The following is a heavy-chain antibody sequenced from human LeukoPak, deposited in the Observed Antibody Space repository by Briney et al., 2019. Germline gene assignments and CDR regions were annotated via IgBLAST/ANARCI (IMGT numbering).Heavy chain of an antibody. CDR3: ARGGYDFWSGYYPGDD. CDR2: FYRGDSDT. D-gene: IGHD3-3*01. J-gene: IGHJ4*01. CDR1: GYSFTSYW. V-gene: IGHV5-51*01. Sequence: GESLKISCKGSGYSFTSYWIGWVRQMPGKGLEWMWIFYRGDSDTSSTPSFQGQVTISAAKSISTAYLQWSSLKASDTAMYYCARGGYDFWSGYYPGDDWGQGTLVTVSS.